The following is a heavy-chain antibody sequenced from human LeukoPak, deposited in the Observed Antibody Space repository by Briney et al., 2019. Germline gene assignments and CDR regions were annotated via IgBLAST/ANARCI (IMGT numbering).Heavy chain of an antibody. CDR2: INHSGST. J-gene: IGHJ4*02. CDR3: AGGGDSGGYYYPMFDY. V-gene: IGHV4-39*07. D-gene: IGHD3-22*01. Sequence: SETLSLTCTVSGGSISSSSYYWGWIRQPPGKGLEWIGEINHSGSTNYNPPLKSRVTISVDTSKNQFSLKLSSVTAADTAVYYCAGGGDSGGYYYPMFDYWGQGTLVTVSS. CDR1: GGSISSSSYY.